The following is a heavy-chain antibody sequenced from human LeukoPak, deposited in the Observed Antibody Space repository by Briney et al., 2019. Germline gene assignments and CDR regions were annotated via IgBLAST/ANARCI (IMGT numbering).Heavy chain of an antibody. CDR3: ARTPPKGDIDY. CDR2: MSASSGNT. D-gene: IGHD2-21*02. CDR1: GYTFTNYD. V-gene: IGHV1-8*01. Sequence: ASVKVSCKASGYTFTNYDINWVRQATGQGLEWLGWMSASSGNTGYAQKFLGRVSMTRATSISTAYLELSSLTFEDTAVYYCARTPPKGDIDYWGQGTLVTVSS. J-gene: IGHJ4*02.